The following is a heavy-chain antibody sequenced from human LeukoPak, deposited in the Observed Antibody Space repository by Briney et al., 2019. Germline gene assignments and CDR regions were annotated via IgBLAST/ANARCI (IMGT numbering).Heavy chain of an antibody. V-gene: IGHV3-30*04. J-gene: IGHJ6*02. CDR3: ARAGRFLEWLLEMDV. CDR2: ISYDGSNK. CDR1: GFTFSSYA. Sequence: GRSLRLSCAASGFTFSSYAMHWVRQAPGKGLEWVAVISYDGSNKYYADSVKGRFTISRDNSKNTLYLQMNSLRAEDTAVYYCARAGRFLEWLLEMDVWGQGTTVTVSS. D-gene: IGHD3-3*01.